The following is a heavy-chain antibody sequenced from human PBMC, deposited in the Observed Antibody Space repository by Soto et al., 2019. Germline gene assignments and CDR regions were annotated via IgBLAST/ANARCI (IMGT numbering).Heavy chain of an antibody. CDR2: ISHSGST. J-gene: IGHJ4*02. D-gene: IGHD6-13*01. CDR1: GGSFSDYY. V-gene: IGHV4-34*01. Sequence: QVQLQQWGAGLLKPSETLSLTCTVYGGSFSDYYWSWIHQPPGKGLEWIGEISHSGSTNYNPSLKSRVTISVDTSKNQFSLKLSSVTAADTAVYYCASAGIGTYWGQGTLVTVSS. CDR3: ASAGIGTY.